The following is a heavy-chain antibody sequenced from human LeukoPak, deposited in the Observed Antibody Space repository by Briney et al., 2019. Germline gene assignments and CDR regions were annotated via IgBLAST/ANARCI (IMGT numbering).Heavy chain of an antibody. Sequence: GGSLRLSCAASGFTFSSYNMNWVRQAPGKGLEWVSYISSSSSTIYYADSVKGRFTISRDNAKNSLYLQMNSLRSEDTAVYYCATRSDHHPGFYYYYMDVWGKGTTVTVSS. D-gene: IGHD1-1*01. CDR3: ATRSDHHPGFYYYYMDV. V-gene: IGHV3-48*01. CDR1: GFTFSSYN. CDR2: ISSSSSTI. J-gene: IGHJ6*03.